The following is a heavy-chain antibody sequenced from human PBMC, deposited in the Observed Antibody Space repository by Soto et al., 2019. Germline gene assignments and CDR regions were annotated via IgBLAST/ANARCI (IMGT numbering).Heavy chain of an antibody. CDR3: ERDGGGSPLRY. V-gene: IGHV3-33*01. Sequence: QVQLVESGGGVVQPVRSLRLSCAASGFTFSSYGMHWVRHAPGKGLEWVAFIWYDGSNKYYADSVKGRFTISRDNAKNTLDLQMASLRAEATAVYYCERDGGGSPLRYWGQGTLVTVSS. D-gene: IGHD1-26*01. CDR1: GFTFSSYG. CDR2: IWYDGSNK. J-gene: IGHJ4*02.